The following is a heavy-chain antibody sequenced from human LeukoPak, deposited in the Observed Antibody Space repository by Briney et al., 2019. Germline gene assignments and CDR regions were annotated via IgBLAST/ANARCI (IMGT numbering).Heavy chain of an antibody. CDR2: ISSSSTYI. V-gene: IGHV3-21*01. D-gene: IGHD3-10*01. CDR3: ARDRDQVSFDY. Sequence: PGGSLRLSCAASGFTFSSYSMNWVRQARGKGLEWVSSISSSSTYIYYADSVKGRFTISRDNAKNSLYLQMNSLRAEDTAVYYCARDRDQVSFDYWGQGTLVTVSS. CDR1: GFTFSSYS. J-gene: IGHJ4*02.